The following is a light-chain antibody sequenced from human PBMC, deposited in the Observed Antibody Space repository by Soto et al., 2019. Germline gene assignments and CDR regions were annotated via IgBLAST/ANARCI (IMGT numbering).Light chain of an antibody. CDR2: EVS. Sequence: QSVLTQPASVSGSPGQSITISCTGTSSDVGSYNLVSWYQQHPGKAPKLMIYEVSKRPSGVSNRFSGSKSGNTASLTISGLQAEDEADYYCCSYAGSRVFGGGTKFTVL. CDR1: SSDVGSYNL. CDR3: CSYAGSRV. V-gene: IGLV2-23*02. J-gene: IGLJ3*02.